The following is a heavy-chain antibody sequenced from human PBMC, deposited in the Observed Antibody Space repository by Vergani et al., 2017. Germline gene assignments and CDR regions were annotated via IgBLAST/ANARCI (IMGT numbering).Heavy chain of an antibody. CDR1: GFTFSDYY. V-gene: IGHV3-11*01. J-gene: IGHJ6*03. Sequence: QVQLVESGGGVVQPGRSLRLSCAASGFTFSDYYMSWIRQAPGKGLEWVSYISSSGSTIYYADSVKGRFTISRDNAKNSLYLQMNSLRAEDTAVYYCARDRRKQWLVQYYYYYMDVWGKGTTVTVSS. CDR3: ARDRRKQWLVQYYYYYMDV. D-gene: IGHD6-19*01. CDR2: ISSSGSTI.